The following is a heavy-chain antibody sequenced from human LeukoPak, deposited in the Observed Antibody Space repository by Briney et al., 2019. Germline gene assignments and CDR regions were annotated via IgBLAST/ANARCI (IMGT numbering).Heavy chain of an antibody. CDR2: ISYDGSNK. CDR3: AKDRDIVVVPAAIRQGLDY. CDR1: GFTCSSYR. J-gene: IGHJ4*02. V-gene: IGHV3-30*18. D-gene: IGHD2-2*01. Sequence: GVSLTLSCAASGFTCSSYRMHWVRQAPGKGRVGVAVISYDGSNKYYADYVKGRFTISRDNSKNTLYLQMNSLRAEDTAVYYCAKDRDIVVVPAAIRQGLDYWGQGTLVTVSS.